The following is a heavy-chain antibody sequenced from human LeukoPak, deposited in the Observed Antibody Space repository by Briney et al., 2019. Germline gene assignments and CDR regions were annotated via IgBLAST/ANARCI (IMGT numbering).Heavy chain of an antibody. CDR1: GITFSSYS. Sequence: GGSLRLSCAASGITFSSYSMNWVRQAPGKGLEWVSYISSSSSTIYYADSVKGRFTISRDNSKNTLYLQMNSLRVEDTAVYYCSRDFIGGDEYNNQGDISDIWGQGTMVIVSS. V-gene: IGHV3-48*01. J-gene: IGHJ3*02. CDR3: SRDFIGGDEYNNQGDISDI. CDR2: ISSSSSTI. D-gene: IGHD5-24*01.